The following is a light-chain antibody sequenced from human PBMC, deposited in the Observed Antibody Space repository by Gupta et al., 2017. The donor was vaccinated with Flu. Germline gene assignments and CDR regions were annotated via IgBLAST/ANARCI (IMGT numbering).Light chain of an antibody. Sequence: QSTTISCTGTSSDSGGYKYVSWYQQHPGKAPKLIIYDVSNRPSGVSNRFSGSKSGSTASLTISGLQAEDEADYHCSSYRRNSHVFGTGTKVTVL. CDR1: SSDSGGYKY. CDR2: DVS. CDR3: SSYRRNSHV. J-gene: IGLJ1*01. V-gene: IGLV2-14*03.